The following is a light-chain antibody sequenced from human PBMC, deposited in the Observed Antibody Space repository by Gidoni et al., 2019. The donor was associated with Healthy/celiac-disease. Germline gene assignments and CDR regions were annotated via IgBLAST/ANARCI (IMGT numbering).Light chain of an antibody. Sequence: DIQMTQSPSSLSASVGDRVTITCRASQSISSYLNWYQQKPGKAPTLLIYAASSLQSGVPSRSSGSGSGTDFTLTISSLQPADFATYYCQQSYSTPWTFGQGTKVEIK. V-gene: IGKV1-39*01. CDR3: QQSYSTPWT. J-gene: IGKJ1*01. CDR1: QSISSY. CDR2: AAS.